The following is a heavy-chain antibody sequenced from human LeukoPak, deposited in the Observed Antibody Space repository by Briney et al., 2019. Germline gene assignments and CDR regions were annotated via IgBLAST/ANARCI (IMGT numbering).Heavy chain of an antibody. CDR3: AKAAYDYSNHYFEY. D-gene: IGHD4-11*01. J-gene: IGHJ4*02. V-gene: IGHV3-23*01. Sequence: GGSLRLSCAASGFTFSSYAMSWVRQAPGKGLEWVSGISGSGGSTYYADSVKGRFTISRDNSKNTLYLQMNGLRVEDAAVYYCAKAAYDYSNHYFEYWGQGTLVTVSS. CDR2: ISGSGGST. CDR1: GFTFSSYA.